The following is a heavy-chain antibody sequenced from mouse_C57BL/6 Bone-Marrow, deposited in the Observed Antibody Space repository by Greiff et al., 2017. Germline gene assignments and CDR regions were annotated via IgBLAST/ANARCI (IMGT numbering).Heavy chain of an antibody. CDR1: GYTFTDHT. Sequence: VQLQQSDAELVKPGASVKISCKVSGYTFTDHTIHWMKQRPEQGLEWIGYIYPRDGSTKYNEQFKGKATLTADKSSSTAYMQLNSLTSEDSAVYFWARGAITTGVYYYAMDYWGQGTSVTVSS. V-gene: IGHV1-78*01. CDR3: ARGAITTGVYYYAMDY. CDR2: IYPRDGST. D-gene: IGHD2-4*01. J-gene: IGHJ4*01.